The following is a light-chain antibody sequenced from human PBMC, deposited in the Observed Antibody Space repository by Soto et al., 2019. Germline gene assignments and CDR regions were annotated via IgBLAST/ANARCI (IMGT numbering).Light chain of an antibody. CDR2: GAS. J-gene: IGKJ1*01. Sequence: EIVMTQSPVTLSVSPGERATLSCRASQSVSSNLAWYQQKPGQAPRLLIYGASTRATGIPARFSGSGSGTEFTLTIRSLQSEDFAVYYCQQYYNWPPWTFGQGTKVEIK. CDR1: QSVSSN. CDR3: QQYYNWPPWT. V-gene: IGKV3-15*01.